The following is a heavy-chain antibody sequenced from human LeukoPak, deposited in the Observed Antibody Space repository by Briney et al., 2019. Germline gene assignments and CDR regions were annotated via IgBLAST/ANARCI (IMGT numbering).Heavy chain of an antibody. D-gene: IGHD3-9*01. CDR1: GYTFTGYY. CDR2: INPNSGGT. J-gene: IGHJ6*03. CDR3: ARGGYRRYFDWFPSGGYYMDV. Sequence: GASVKVSCKASGYTFTGYYMHWVRQAPGQGLEWMGWINPNSGGTNFAQKLQGRVTMTTDTSTSTAYMELRSLRSDDTAVYYCARGGYRRYFDWFPSGGYYMDVWGKGTTVTISS. V-gene: IGHV1-2*02.